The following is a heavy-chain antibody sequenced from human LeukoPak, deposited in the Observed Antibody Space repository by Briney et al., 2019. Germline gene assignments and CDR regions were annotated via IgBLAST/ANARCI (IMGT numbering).Heavy chain of an antibody. CDR2: IYYSGST. CDR1: GGSISSSGYY. D-gene: IGHD3-10*01. V-gene: IGHV4-39*01. CDR3: ARRGSGSYFKPYYFDY. J-gene: IGHJ4*02. Sequence: PSETLSLTCTVSGGSISSSGYYWGWIRQPPRKGLEWIGSIYYSGSTYYNPSLKSRVTISVDTSKNQFSLKLSSVTAADTAVYYCARRGSGSYFKPYYFDYWGQGTLVTVSS.